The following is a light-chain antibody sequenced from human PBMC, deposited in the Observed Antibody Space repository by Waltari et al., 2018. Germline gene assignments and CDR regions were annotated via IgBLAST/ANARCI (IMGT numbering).Light chain of an antibody. CDR1: SSDVGDYDY. CDR2: DVS. CDR3: SSYAGSNNLV. J-gene: IGLJ1*01. Sequence: QSALTQPPSASGSLDQSVTISCTRTSSDVGDYDYVSWFQQHPGKAPKLMIYDVSKRPSGGPDRLSGSKSGNTASLTVSGLQAEDEADYYCSSYAGSNNLVFGSGTKVTVL. V-gene: IGLV2-8*01.